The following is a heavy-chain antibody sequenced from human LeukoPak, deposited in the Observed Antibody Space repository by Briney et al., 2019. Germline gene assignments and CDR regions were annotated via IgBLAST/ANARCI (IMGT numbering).Heavy chain of an antibody. D-gene: IGHD3-22*01. Sequence: GGSLRLSCAASGFTFSTYAMSWVRQAPGQGLEGVSSISGSGGSTYYAGSVRGRFTVSRDNSKNTLYLQMNSLRAEDTAVYYCAKDRPNYYDVNGHYYRRDGDYWGQGTLVTVSS. V-gene: IGHV3-23*01. CDR2: ISGSGGST. CDR1: GFTFSTYA. J-gene: IGHJ4*02. CDR3: AKDRPNYYDVNGHYYRRDGDY.